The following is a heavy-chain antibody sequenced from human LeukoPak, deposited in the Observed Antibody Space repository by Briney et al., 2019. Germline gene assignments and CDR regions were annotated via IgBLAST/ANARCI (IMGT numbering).Heavy chain of an antibody. Sequence: GGSLRLSCAASEFTFSSYDIIWVRQVPGKGLEWVSWITGSGGAVKYTDSVKGRFTISRDNAKKSVYLQMNSLRVEDTAVYYCARNGGGLDYWGQGTLVTVSS. CDR3: ARNGGGLDY. J-gene: IGHJ4*02. CDR2: ITGSGGAV. D-gene: IGHD3-16*01. V-gene: IGHV3-48*03. CDR1: EFTFSSYD.